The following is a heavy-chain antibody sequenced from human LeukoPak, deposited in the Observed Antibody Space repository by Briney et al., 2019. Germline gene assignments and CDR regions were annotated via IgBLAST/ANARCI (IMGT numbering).Heavy chain of an antibody. CDR2: IYNRGTT. V-gene: IGHV4-59*01. D-gene: IGHD3-10*01. CDR1: GGSISDYH. CDR3: ARGAGGNRFDP. J-gene: IGHJ5*02. Sequence: SETLSLTCTVSGGSISDYHWTWIRQPPGKALEYIGYIYNRGTTYYNPSLKSRVTISADTSKKQFSLKLTSLTAADTAVYYCARGAGGNRFDPWGQGTLVTVSS.